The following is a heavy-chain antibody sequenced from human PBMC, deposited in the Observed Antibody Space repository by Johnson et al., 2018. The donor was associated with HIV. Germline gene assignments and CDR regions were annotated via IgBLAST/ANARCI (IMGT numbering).Heavy chain of an antibody. CDR1: GFTFSSYG. CDR3: ARSRSTRIAADAFDI. Sequence: QVQLVESGGGVVQPGGSLRLSCAASGFTFSSYGMHWVRQAPGKGLEWVAFIRYDGSNKYYADSVKGRFTISRDNSKNTLYLQMNSLRAEDTAVYYCARSRSTRIAADAFDIWGQGTMVTVSS. D-gene: IGHD6-13*01. V-gene: IGHV3-30*02. CDR2: IRYDGSNK. J-gene: IGHJ3*02.